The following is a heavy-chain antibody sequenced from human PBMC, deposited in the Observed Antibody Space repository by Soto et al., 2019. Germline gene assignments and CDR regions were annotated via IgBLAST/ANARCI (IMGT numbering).Heavy chain of an antibody. D-gene: IGHD1-1*01. CDR1: GGSIDDYY. CDR2: ISDRGST. V-gene: IGHV4-59*01. J-gene: IGHJ5*02. CDR3: ARDRWTTRANWFDP. Sequence: PSETLSLTCTVVGGSIDDYYRSWIRQPPGKGLEWIGHISDRGSTDYNPSLKSRATILVDTSKKQFSLRLTSVTAADTAFYYCARDRWTTRANWFDPWGQGTLVPVSS.